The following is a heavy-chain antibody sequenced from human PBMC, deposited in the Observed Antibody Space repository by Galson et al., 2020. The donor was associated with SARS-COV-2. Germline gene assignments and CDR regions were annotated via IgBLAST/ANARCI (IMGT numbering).Heavy chain of an antibody. CDR2: IGGST. D-gene: IGHD2-15*01. CDR3: ARQFCSGRTCTTGGFDL. J-gene: IGHJ3*01. V-gene: IGHV3-64*01. CDR1: GFTLSSYG. Sequence: TGGSLRLSCAASGFTLSSYGMHWVRQAPGKGLEYVSSIGGSTHYVNSVKGRFSISRDNSKNTLYLQMGSLRADDMAVYYCARQFCSGRTCTTGGFDLWGQGTTVTVSS.